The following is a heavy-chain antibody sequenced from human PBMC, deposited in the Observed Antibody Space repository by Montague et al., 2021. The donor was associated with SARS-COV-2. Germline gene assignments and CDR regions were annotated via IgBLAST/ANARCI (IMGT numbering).Heavy chain of an antibody. CDR1: GFSFSSSV. Sequence: SLRLSCAASGFSFSSSVMHWVRQAPGKGLEWVAVISYDGNIKNYIDSVKGRFTISRDNSKNTLYLQMNGLRPYDTAVYYCARGPHYCNGGDCFWGQGALVTVSS. D-gene: IGHD2-21*02. CDR2: ISYDGNIK. CDR3: ARGPHYCNGGDCF. J-gene: IGHJ4*02. V-gene: IGHV3-30*04.